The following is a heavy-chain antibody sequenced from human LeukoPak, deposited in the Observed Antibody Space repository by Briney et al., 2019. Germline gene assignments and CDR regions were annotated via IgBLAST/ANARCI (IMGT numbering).Heavy chain of an antibody. CDR3: AKRESFVTEDSSGYYLSQYYFDY. Sequence: GGSLRLSCAASGFTFSSYAMSWVRQAPGKGLEWVSAISGSGGSTYYADSVKGRFTISRDNSKNTLYLQMNSLRAEDTAVYYCAKRESFVTEDSSGYYLSQYYFDYWGQGTLVTVSS. CDR1: GFTFSSYA. D-gene: IGHD3-22*01. V-gene: IGHV3-23*01. J-gene: IGHJ4*02. CDR2: ISGSGGST.